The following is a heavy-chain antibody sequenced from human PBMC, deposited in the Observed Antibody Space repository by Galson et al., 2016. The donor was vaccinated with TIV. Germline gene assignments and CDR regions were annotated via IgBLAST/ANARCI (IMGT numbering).Heavy chain of an antibody. CDR2: INTNTGNP. Sequence: SVKVSCKASGYSFISYAINWVRQAPGQGLEWMGWINTNTGNPTYAQGFTGRFVFSLDTSASMAYLQISSLKAEDTAVYYCTRSVAVAGTEYFQPWGQGTLVTVSS. CDR1: GYSFISYA. D-gene: IGHD6-19*01. CDR3: TRSVAVAGTEYFQP. J-gene: IGHJ1*01. V-gene: IGHV7-4-1*04.